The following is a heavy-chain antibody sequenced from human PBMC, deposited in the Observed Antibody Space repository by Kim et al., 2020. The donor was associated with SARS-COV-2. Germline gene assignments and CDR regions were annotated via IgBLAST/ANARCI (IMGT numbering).Heavy chain of an antibody. J-gene: IGHJ5*02. D-gene: IGHD2-2*01. Sequence: SETLSLTCAVYGGSFSGYYWSWIRQPPGKGLEWIGEINHSGSTNYNPSLKSRVTISVDTSKNQFSLKLSSVTAADTAVYYCARGTKHRQNIVVVPAAMRGGGGCYLWFVPWGQGTLVTVSS. CDR2: INHSGST. CDR3: ARGTKHRQNIVVVPAAMRGGGGCYLWFVP. CDR1: GGSFSGYY. V-gene: IGHV4-34*01.